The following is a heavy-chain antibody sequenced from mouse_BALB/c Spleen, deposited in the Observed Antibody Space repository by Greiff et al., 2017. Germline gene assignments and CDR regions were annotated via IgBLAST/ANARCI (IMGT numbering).Heavy chain of an antibody. V-gene: IGHV5-9-4*01. Sequence: EVKVVESGGGLVKPGGSLKLSCAASGFTFSSYAMSWVRQSPEKRLEWVAEISSGGSYTYYPDTVTGRFTISRDNAKNTLYLEMSSLRSEDTAMYYCARGADGYSFAYWGQGTLVTVSA. D-gene: IGHD2-3*01. CDR2: ISSGGSYT. CDR1: GFTFSSYA. CDR3: ARGADGYSFAY. J-gene: IGHJ3*01.